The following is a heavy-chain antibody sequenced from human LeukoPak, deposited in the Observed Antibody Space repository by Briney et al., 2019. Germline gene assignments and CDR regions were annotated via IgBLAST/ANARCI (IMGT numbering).Heavy chain of an antibody. Sequence: PSETLSLTCAVSGYSISSGYYWGWIRQPPGKGLEWIGSIYHSGSTYYNPSLKSRVTISVDTSKNQFSLNLSSVTAADTAVYYCARLRMISFGGVIAYFDYWGQGTLVTVSS. CDR2: IYHSGST. D-gene: IGHD3-16*02. V-gene: IGHV4-38-2*01. CDR1: GYSISSGYY. J-gene: IGHJ4*02. CDR3: ARLRMISFGGVIAYFDY.